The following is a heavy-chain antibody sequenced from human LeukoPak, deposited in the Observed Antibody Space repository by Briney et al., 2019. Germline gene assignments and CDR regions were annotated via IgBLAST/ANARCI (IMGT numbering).Heavy chain of an antibody. CDR1: GYTFTSYG. CDR3: ARDLASSGWYPFDP. Sequence: ASVKVSCKASGYTFTSYGISWVLQAPGQGLEWMGWISAYNGNTNYAQKLQGRVTMTTDTSTSTAYMELRSLRSDDTAVYYCARDLASSGWYPFDPWGQGTLVTVSS. CDR2: ISAYNGNT. V-gene: IGHV1-18*01. J-gene: IGHJ5*02. D-gene: IGHD6-19*01.